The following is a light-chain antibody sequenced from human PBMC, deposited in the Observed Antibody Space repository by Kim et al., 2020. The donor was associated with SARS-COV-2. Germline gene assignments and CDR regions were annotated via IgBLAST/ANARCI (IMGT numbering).Light chain of an antibody. CDR2: GAS. J-gene: IGKJ2*01. V-gene: IGKV3-15*01. CDR1: QSVRSN. Sequence: SVSPGERATLSRRASQSVRSNLAWYQQKPGQAPRLLIFGASTRATGIPARFSGSGSGTEFTLTISSLQSEDFASYYCQQYNNWPYTFGQGTKLEIK. CDR3: QQYNNWPYT.